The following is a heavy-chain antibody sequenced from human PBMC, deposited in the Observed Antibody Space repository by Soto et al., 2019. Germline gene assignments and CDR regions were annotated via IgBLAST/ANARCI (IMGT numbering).Heavy chain of an antibody. CDR2: IQSKTYGEAT. J-gene: IGHJ4*02. Sequence: EVQLVESGGGLLKPGESVRLSCEASGFSFDNAWMNWVRQAPGKGLEWVCRIQSKTYGEATDYAAPVNGRITISRDDPKNTLSLHMNRLKAEDSAVYYCTSVLIVVVAASRIAGYWGQGTLVT. CDR1: GFSFDNAW. D-gene: IGHD2-21*02. CDR3: TSVLIVVVAASRIAGY. V-gene: IGHV3-15*07.